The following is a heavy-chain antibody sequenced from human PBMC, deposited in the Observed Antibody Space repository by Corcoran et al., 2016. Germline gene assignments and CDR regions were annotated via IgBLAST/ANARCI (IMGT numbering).Heavy chain of an antibody. CDR1: GYSFTSYW. V-gene: IGHV5-51*01. CDR3: ARRQKPQEFLWFGELLSPPDAFEI. Sequence: EVQLVQSGAEVKKPGESLKISCKGSGYSFTSYWIGWVRQMPGKGLEWMGIIYPGDSDTRYSPSFQGQVTISADKSISTAYLQWSSLKASDTAMYYCARRQKPQEFLWFGELLSPPDAFEIWGQGTMVTVSS. D-gene: IGHD3-10*01. CDR2: IYPGDSDT. J-gene: IGHJ3*02.